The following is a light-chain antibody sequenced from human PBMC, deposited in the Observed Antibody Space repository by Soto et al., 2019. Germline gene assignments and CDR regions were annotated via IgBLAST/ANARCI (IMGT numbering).Light chain of an antibody. Sequence: DIVMTQSPAPLSVSPGERATLSCRSSQSLNSNSLAWYQQKPGQAHRLLIYGASTRATGIPARFSGSGSGTEFTLTISSLQSEDFAVYYCQQYSVYWTLGQGTKVDI. J-gene: IGKJ1*01. CDR3: QQYSVYWT. CDR2: GAS. CDR1: QSLNSNS. V-gene: IGKV3-15*01.